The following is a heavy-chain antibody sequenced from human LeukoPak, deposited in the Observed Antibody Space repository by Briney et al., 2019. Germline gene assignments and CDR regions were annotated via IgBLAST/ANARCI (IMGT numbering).Heavy chain of an antibody. CDR2: ISAYNGNT. CDR1: GYIFTSYG. D-gene: IGHD2-2*01. CDR3: ARRPRYCSSTSCYSVEGDY. J-gene: IGHJ4*02. V-gene: IGHV1-18*01. Sequence: AAVKVSCKASGYIFTSYGISWVRQAPGQGLEWMGWISAYNGNTNYAQKLQGRVTMTTETSTSTAYMELRSLRSDDTAVYYCARRPRYCSSTSCYSVEGDYWGQGTLVTVSS.